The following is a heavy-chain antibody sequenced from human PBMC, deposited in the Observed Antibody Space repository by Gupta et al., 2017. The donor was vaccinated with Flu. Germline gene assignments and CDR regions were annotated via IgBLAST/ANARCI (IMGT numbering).Heavy chain of an antibody. D-gene: IGHD3-9*01. Sequence: QVQLQQAGPGLVKTPPPPSLACVISGESLSSDSAAWSCIRQSPSRGLEWLGRAYFRSKWYFDYAPSLRGRILVTPDTSKNQVSLQLSSVTPDDTAVYYCARAIHGLCFEIWGPGSPVTVSP. CDR2: AYFRSKWYF. V-gene: IGHV6-1*01. J-gene: IGHJ4*02. CDR3: ARAIHGLCFEI. CDR1: GESLSSDSAA.